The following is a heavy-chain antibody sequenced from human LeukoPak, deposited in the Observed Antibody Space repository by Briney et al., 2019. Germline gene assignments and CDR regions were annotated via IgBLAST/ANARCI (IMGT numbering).Heavy chain of an antibody. CDR1: GLTLSNYG. CDR2: ISDSGGRT. CDR3: AKISWDGRGTFD. D-gene: IGHD1-1*01. V-gene: IGHV3-23*01. Sequence: GGSLRLSCAVSGLTLSNYGMSWVRQAPGKGLEWVAGISDSGGRTNYADSVKGRFTISRDNSKDTLSLQMNSLRAEDTAVYYCAKISWDGRGTFDWGQGTLVTVSS. J-gene: IGHJ4*02.